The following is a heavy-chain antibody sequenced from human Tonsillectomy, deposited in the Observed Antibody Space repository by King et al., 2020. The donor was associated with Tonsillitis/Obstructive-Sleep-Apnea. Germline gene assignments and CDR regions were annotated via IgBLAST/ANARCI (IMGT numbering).Heavy chain of an antibody. J-gene: IGHJ5*02. CDR3: ARDEWPQGFDP. CDR2: INHRGIT. D-gene: IGHD3-3*01. Sequence: VQLQQWGAGLLKPSETLSLTCAVYGGSFSGYYWSWIRQPPGKGLEGIGEINHRGITNYNPSLKSRVTMSIDTSKNQFSLKLSSVTAADTAVYYCARDEWPQGFDPWGQGTLVTVSS. CDR1: GGSFSGYY. V-gene: IGHV4-34*01.